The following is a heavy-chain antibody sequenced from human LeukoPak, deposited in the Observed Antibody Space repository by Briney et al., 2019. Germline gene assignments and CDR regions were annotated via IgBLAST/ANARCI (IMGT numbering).Heavy chain of an antibody. V-gene: IGHV3-7*01. CDR2: IKPDGGEK. J-gene: IGHJ4*02. D-gene: IGHD6-19*01. Sequence: GGSLRLSCEDSGFSFSSNWMSWLRQPPGKGLEWVANIKPDGGEKYYLDSVKGRFSISRDNAKNSLYLQMNSLRVEDTAVYYCARDGSGWSRSWGQGTLVTVSP. CDR3: ARDGSGWSRS. CDR1: GFSFSSNW.